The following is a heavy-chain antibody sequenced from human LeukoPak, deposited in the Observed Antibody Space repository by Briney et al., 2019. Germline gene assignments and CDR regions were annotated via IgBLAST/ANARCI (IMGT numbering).Heavy chain of an antibody. CDR3: ARDRGAYCGGDCGFDP. D-gene: IGHD2-21*02. J-gene: IGHJ5*02. Sequence: ASVKVSCKASGYTFTSYYMHWVRQAPGQGLEWMGIINPSGGSTSYAQKFQGRVTMTRDMSTSTVYMELSSLRSEDTAVYYCARDRGAYCGGDCGFDPWGQGTLVTVSS. CDR2: INPSGGST. CDR1: GYTFTSYY. V-gene: IGHV1-46*01.